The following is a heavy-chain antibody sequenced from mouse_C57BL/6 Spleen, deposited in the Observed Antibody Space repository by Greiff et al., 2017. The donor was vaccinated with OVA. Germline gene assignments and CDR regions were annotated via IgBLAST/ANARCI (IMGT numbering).Heavy chain of an antibody. Sequence: EVQLQQSGPELVKPGASVKISCKASGYTFTDYYMNWVKQSHGKSLEWIGDINPNNGGTSYNQKFKGKATLTVDKSSSTAYMELRSLTSKDSAVYYCARGGFYWGQGTLVTVSA. CDR3: ARGGFY. CDR2: INPNNGGT. CDR1: GYTFTDYY. V-gene: IGHV1-26*01. J-gene: IGHJ3*01.